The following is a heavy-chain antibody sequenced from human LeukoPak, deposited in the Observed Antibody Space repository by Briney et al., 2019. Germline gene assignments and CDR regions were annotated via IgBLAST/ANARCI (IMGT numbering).Heavy chain of an antibody. J-gene: IGHJ3*02. Sequence: PSETLSLTCTVSGGSISSSSYYWGWIRQPPGKGLEWIGSIYYSGSTYYNPSLKSRVTISVDTSKNQFSLKLSSVTAADTAVYYCARGYYDILTGYYTPGAFDIWGQGTMVTVSS. CDR1: GGSISSSSYY. V-gene: IGHV4-39*07. D-gene: IGHD3-9*01. CDR2: IYYSGST. CDR3: ARGYYDILTGYYTPGAFDI.